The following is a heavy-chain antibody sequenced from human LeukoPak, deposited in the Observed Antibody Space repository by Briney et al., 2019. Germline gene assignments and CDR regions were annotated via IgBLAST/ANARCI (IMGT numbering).Heavy chain of an antibody. CDR2: INHSGST. J-gene: IGHJ5*02. CDR3: ARASFNVVFGNWFDP. CDR1: GGSFSGYY. D-gene: IGHD2-8*01. Sequence: SETLSLTCAVYGGSFSGYYWSWIRQPPGKGLEWIGEINHSGSTNYNPSLKSRVTISVDTSKNQFSLKLRSVTAADTAIYYCARASFNVVFGNWFDPWGQGTLVTVSS. V-gene: IGHV4-34*01.